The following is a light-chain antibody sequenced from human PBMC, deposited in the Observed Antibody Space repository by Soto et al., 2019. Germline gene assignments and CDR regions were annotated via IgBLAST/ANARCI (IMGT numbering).Light chain of an antibody. V-gene: IGKV3-15*01. CDR1: QSVSSN. Sequence: EILMTQSPATLSVSPGERVTLSCRASQSVSSNLAWYQQKVGQAPRLLIYDVSTRATGVPARFSGTGSETDFTLTISGLQSEDSAVYFCQQYNNWPFSFGQGTRLEIK. CDR3: QQYNNWPFS. J-gene: IGKJ5*01. CDR2: DVS.